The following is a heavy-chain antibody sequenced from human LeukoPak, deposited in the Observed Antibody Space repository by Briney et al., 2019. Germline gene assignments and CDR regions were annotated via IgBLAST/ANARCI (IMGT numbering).Heavy chain of an antibody. Sequence: GESLKISCKGSGYIFTTYPIGWVRQMPGKGLEWMGIIDPGDSDTRYSPSFQGQVTISADKSISAAYLQWNSLKASDTAIYYCARQSIWFGESSYYFYSGMDVWGQGTTVTVSS. V-gene: IGHV5-51*01. J-gene: IGHJ6*02. D-gene: IGHD3-10*01. CDR2: IDPGDSDT. CDR3: ARQSIWFGESSYYFYSGMDV. CDR1: GYIFTTYP.